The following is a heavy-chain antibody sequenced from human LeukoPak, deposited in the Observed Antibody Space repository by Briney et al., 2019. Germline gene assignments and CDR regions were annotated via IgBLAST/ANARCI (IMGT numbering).Heavy chain of an antibody. D-gene: IGHD1-26*01. V-gene: IGHV4-4*02. CDR3: ARSGVVGAPLFLDH. CDR1: GGSISSSSW. J-gene: IGHJ4*02. CDR2: IYHSGST. Sequence: SGTLSLTCAVSGGSISSSSWWSWVRQPPGKGLEWIGEIYHSGSTNYNPSLKSRVTISVDKSKNQFSLKLSSVTAADTAVYYCARSGVVGAPLFLDHWGQGTLVTVSS.